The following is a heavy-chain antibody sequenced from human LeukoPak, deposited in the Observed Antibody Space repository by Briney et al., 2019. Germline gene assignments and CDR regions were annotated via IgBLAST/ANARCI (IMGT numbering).Heavy chain of an antibody. D-gene: IGHD3-22*01. V-gene: IGHV1-2*02. CDR3: ARVGTLIVVDFDY. CDR1: GYTFTGYY. CDR2: INPNSGGT. J-gene: IGHJ4*02. Sequence: VSVKVSCKASGYTFTGYYIHWVRQAPGQGLEWMGWINPNSGGTDYAQKFQGRVTMTRDTSISTAYMELSRLRSDDTAVYYCARVGTLIVVDFDYWGQGTLVTVSS.